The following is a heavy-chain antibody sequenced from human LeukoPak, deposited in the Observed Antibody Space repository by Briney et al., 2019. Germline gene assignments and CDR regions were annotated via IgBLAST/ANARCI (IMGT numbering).Heavy chain of an antibody. J-gene: IGHJ6*03. Sequence: ASVKVSCKASGYTFTGYYMHWVRQAPGQGLEWMGWIIPIFGTANYAQKFQGRVTITADESTSTAYMELSSLRSEDTAVYYCARVPASLRYFEDYYYMDVWGKGTTVTVSS. CDR1: GYTFTGYY. D-gene: IGHD3-9*01. CDR3: ARVPASLRYFEDYYYMDV. V-gene: IGHV1-69*13. CDR2: IIPIFGTA.